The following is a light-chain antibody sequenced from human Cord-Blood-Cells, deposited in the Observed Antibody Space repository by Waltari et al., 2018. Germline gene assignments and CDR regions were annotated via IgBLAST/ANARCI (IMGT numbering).Light chain of an antibody. Sequence: EIVLTQSPATLYLSPGERATLSCRASHSVSSYVAWYQQKPGQAPRLHIYDASNRATGIPARFSGSGSGTDFTLTISLLEPEDFAVYYCQQRSNWPIFGQGTRLEIK. V-gene: IGKV3-11*01. J-gene: IGKJ5*01. CDR3: QQRSNWPI. CDR1: HSVSSY. CDR2: DAS.